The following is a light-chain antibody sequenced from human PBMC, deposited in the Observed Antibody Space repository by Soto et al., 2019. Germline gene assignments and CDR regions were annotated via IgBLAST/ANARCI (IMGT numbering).Light chain of an antibody. CDR3: SSYTSSSTLV. J-gene: IGLJ2*01. V-gene: IGLV2-14*01. CDR2: EVS. Sequence: QSALTQPASVSGSPGQSITISCTGTSSDVGGYNYGSWYQQHPGKAPKLMIYEVSNRPSGVSNRFSGSKSGNTASLTISGLQAEDEADYYCSSYTSSSTLVFGGGTKVTV. CDR1: SSDVGGYNY.